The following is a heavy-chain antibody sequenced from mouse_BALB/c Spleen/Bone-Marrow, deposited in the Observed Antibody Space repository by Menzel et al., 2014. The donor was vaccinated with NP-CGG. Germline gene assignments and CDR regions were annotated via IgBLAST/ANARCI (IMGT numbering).Heavy chain of an antibody. Sequence: EVKLVESGPGLVKLSQSLSLTCSVTGYSITSGYYWNWIRQFPGNTLEWMGYISYDGSNNYNPSLKNRISITRGTSKNQFFLKLNSVTTEDTATYYCARGGPYDYDYAMDYWGQGTSVTVSS. D-gene: IGHD2-4*01. CDR1: GYSITSGYY. V-gene: IGHV3-6*02. CDR2: ISYDGSN. J-gene: IGHJ4*01. CDR3: ARGGPYDYDYAMDY.